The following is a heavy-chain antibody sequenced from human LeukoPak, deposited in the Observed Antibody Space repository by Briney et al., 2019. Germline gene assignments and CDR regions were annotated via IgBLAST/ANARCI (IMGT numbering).Heavy chain of an antibody. CDR2: IYYSGST. D-gene: IGHD4-17*01. CDR1: GGSISSSSYY. V-gene: IGHV4-39*07. Sequence: SETLSLTCTVSGGSISSSSYYWGWIRQPPGKGLEWIGSIYYSGSTYYNPSLKSRVTISVDTSKNQFSLKLSSVTAADTAVYYCARDTGMTTVTNDAFDIWGQGTMVTVSS. CDR3: ARDTGMTTVTNDAFDI. J-gene: IGHJ3*02.